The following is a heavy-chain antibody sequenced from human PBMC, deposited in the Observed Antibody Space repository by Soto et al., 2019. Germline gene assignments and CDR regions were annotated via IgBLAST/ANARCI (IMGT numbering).Heavy chain of an antibody. CDR3: AREDARGWQWPDPPKGRGAFDI. Sequence: QVHLQESGPGPVKPSGTLSLTCAVSGGYINSWSWWSWVRQPPGKGLEWIGEISHSGSTNYNPSLMSRTTISVDRSKNQFSLKLTSVTAAETAVYYCAREDARGWQWPDPPKGRGAFDIWGQGTMVTVSS. CDR1: GGYINSWSW. V-gene: IGHV4-4*02. CDR2: ISHSGST. J-gene: IGHJ3*02. D-gene: IGHD6-19*01.